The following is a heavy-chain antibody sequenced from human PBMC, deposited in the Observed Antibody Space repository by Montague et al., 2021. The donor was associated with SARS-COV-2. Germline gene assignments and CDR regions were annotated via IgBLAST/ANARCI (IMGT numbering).Heavy chain of an antibody. V-gene: IGHV4-59*01. CDR2: IYYSGST. D-gene: IGHD6-13*01. J-gene: IGHJ3*02. CDR3: ARGAGYSSSWYLAFEI. CDR1: SGSISSYY. Sequence: SETLSLTCIVSSGSISSYYWSWIRQPPGKGLEWIGYIYYSGSTNYNPSLKSRITISVDTSKNQFSLKLSSVTAADTAVYYCARGAGYSSSWYLAFEIWGQGTMVTVSS.